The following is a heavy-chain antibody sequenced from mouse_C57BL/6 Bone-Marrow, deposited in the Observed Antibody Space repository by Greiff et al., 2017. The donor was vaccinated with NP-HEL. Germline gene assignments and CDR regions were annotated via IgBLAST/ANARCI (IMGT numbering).Heavy chain of an antibody. V-gene: IGHV14-2*01. D-gene: IGHD2-1*01. J-gene: IGHJ2*01. CDR3: ASGNNYFDY. Sequence: VQLQQSGAELVKPGASVKLSCTASGFNIKDYYMHWVKQRTEQGLEWIGRIDPEDGETKYAPQFQGKATITADTSSNTAYLQLSILTSEDTAVYYCASGNNYFDYWGQGTTLTVSA. CDR2: IDPEDGET. CDR1: GFNIKDYY.